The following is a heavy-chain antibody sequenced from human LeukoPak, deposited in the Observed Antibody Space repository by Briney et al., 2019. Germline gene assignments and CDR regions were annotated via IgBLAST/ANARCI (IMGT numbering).Heavy chain of an antibody. CDR2: MNPNSGNT. CDR3: ARYDRRWFDP. Sequence: GASVKVSCKASGYTFTSYDINWVRQATGQGLEWMGWMNPNSGNTGYAQKFQGRVTMTEDTSTDTAYMELSSLRSEDTAVYYCARYDRRWFDPWGQGTLVTVSS. J-gene: IGHJ5*02. D-gene: IGHD3-9*01. CDR1: GYTFTSYD. V-gene: IGHV1-8*01.